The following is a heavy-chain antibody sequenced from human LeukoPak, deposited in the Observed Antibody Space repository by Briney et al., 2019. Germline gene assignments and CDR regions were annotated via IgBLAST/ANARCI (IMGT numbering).Heavy chain of an antibody. V-gene: IGHV1-69*06. CDR1: GGTFSRYT. D-gene: IGHD3-10*01. CDR2: IIPLFGTA. Sequence: SVKVSCKASGGTFSRYTISWVRQAPGQGLEWMGGIIPLFGTANYPQKFQGRVTITADKSTTTAYMELSSLRSEDTAVYYCASHGSGTYGSFDYWGQGTLVTVSS. J-gene: IGHJ4*02. CDR3: ASHGSGTYGSFDY.